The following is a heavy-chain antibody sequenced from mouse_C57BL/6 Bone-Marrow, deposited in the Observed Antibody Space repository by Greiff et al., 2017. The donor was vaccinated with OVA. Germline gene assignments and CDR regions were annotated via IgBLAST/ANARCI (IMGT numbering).Heavy chain of an antibody. CDR1: GFTFSSYA. Sequence: EVKVVESGEGLVKPGGSLKLSCAASGFTFSSYAMSWVRQTPEKRLEWVACISSGGDYIYYADTVKGRFPISRDNARNTLYLQIGSLKSADTAMYYCTREDYGSSYDWYFDVWGTGTTVTGSS. CDR3: TREDYGSSYDWYFDV. V-gene: IGHV5-9-1*02. J-gene: IGHJ1*03. CDR2: ISSGGDYI. D-gene: IGHD1-1*01.